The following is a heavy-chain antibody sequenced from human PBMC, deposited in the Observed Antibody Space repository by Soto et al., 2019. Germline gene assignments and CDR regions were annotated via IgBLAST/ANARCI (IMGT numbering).Heavy chain of an antibody. J-gene: IGHJ4*02. Sequence: GASVKVSCKASGYTFIDYYMHWVRQAPGQGFEWMGRISPRSVGTNYAQKFQGRVTMTWDTSLNTAYTELSSLISEDTAVYYCARPPGYISDWYYFDLWGQGTLVTVS. D-gene: IGHD3-9*01. CDR2: ISPRSVGT. V-gene: IGHV1-2*02. CDR3: ARPPGYISDWYYFDL. CDR1: GYTFIDYY.